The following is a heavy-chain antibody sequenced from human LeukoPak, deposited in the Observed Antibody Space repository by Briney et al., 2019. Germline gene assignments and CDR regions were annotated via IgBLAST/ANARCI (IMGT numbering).Heavy chain of an antibody. Sequence: SETLSLTCTVSGGSISSYYWSWIRQPAGKGLEWIGRIYTSGSTNYNPSLKSRVTISVDTSKNQFSLKLSSVTAADTAVYYCARGKARDYYYDSSGYYLGDAFDIWGQGTMVTVSS. CDR1: GGSISSYY. D-gene: IGHD3-22*01. CDR2: IYTSGST. CDR3: ARGKARDYYYDSSGYYLGDAFDI. J-gene: IGHJ3*02. V-gene: IGHV4-4*07.